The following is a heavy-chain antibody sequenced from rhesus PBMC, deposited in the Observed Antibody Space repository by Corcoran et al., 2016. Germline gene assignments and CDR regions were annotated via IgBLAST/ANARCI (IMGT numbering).Heavy chain of an antibody. CDR1: GYPFTDPS. V-gene: IGHV1-111*02. D-gene: IGHD6-25*01. CDR2: VYPEDGAA. Sequence: EVQLVQSGAEVKTPGASVKLSCKSSGYPFTDPSMNWVRQAPGKGLEWMGRVYPEDGAADYAQKFQDRVTITADMATVTAYMELSSLRSEDTAVYYCAREGGSWNFGLDSWGQGVVVTVSS. J-gene: IGHJ6*01. CDR3: AREGGSWNFGLDS.